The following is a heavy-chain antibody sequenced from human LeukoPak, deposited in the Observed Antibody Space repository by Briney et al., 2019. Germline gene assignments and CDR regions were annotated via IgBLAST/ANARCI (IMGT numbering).Heavy chain of an antibody. CDR1: GFTFSDSW. D-gene: IGHD3-16*01. Sequence: GGSLRLSCAASGFTFSDSWMSWVRQAPGKGLEWVANMNQDGSAKDYVDSVKGRFTISRDNARTSLYLQMSSLRAEDTAVYYCATYTHWVAGDVWGQGTTVTVSS. CDR3: ATYTHWVAGDV. CDR2: MNQDGSAK. J-gene: IGHJ6*02. V-gene: IGHV3-7*01.